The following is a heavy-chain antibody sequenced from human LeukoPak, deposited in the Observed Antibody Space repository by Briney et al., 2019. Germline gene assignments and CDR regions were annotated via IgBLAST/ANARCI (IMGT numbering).Heavy chain of an antibody. V-gene: IGHV3-21*04. CDR1: GFTFKTYT. CDR3: ARGFDYCSGGRCYDDAFDI. Sequence: GGSLRLSCAASGFTFKTYTMNWVRQPPGKGLEWVSSITSSYITSSYKYYADSVKGRFTISRDNAKNSLYLQMNSLRAEDTAVYYCARGFDYCSGGRCYDDAFDIWGQGTMVTVSS. D-gene: IGHD2-15*01. CDR2: ITSSYITSSYK. J-gene: IGHJ3*02.